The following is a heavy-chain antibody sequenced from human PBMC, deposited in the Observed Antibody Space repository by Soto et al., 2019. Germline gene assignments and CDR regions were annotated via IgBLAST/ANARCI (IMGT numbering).Heavy chain of an antibody. CDR3: ARQEYSGYDRNYYYGMDV. D-gene: IGHD5-12*01. CDR2: ISVYNRNT. J-gene: IGHJ6*02. V-gene: IGHV1-18*04. Sequence: GSVKVSFKACGYPFTTYGISLVRLAPGQGLEWMGWISVYNRNTNYAQKVQDRVTMTTDTSTNTAYMELRSLRYYDTAIYYCARQEYSGYDRNYYYGMDVWAQGTTVTVSS. CDR1: GYPFTTYG.